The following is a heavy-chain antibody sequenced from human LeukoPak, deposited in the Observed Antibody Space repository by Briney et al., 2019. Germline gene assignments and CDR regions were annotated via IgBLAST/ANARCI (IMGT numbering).Heavy chain of an antibody. D-gene: IGHD3-22*01. CDR3: ARDSDSSGYYYINWFDP. CDR1: GGSISSRSYY. V-gene: IGHV4-61*02. CDR2: IYTSGST. J-gene: IGHJ5*02. Sequence: SQTLSLTCTVSGGSISSRSYYWSWIRQPAGKGLEWIGRIYTSGSTNYNPSLKSRVTISVDTSKNQFSLKLSSVTAADTAVYYCARDSDSSGYYYINWFDPWGQGTLVTVSS.